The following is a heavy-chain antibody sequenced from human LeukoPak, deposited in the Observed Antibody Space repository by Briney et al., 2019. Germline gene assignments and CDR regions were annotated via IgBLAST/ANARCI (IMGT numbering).Heavy chain of an antibody. CDR2: IKSKTDGGTT. Sequence: PGGSLRLSCAAPGFTFTNAWMSWVRQAPGKGLEWVGRIKSKTDGGTTDYAAPVKGRFTISRDDSKNALYLQMNSLKTEDTAVYYCTTRYSSSWYYFDYWGQGTLVTVSS. CDR3: TTRYSSSWYYFDY. D-gene: IGHD6-13*01. J-gene: IGHJ4*02. CDR1: GFTFTNAW. V-gene: IGHV3-15*01.